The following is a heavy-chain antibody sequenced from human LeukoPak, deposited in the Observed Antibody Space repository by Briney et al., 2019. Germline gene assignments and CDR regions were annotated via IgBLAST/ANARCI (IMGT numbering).Heavy chain of an antibody. CDR1: GFTFSSYW. Sequence: GGSLRLPCAASGFTFSSYWMHWVRQAPGKGLVWVSRINSDGSSTSYADSVKGRFTISRDNAKNTLYLQMNSLRVEDTALYYCVRRPADLLGSLDIWGQGTMVTVSS. V-gene: IGHV3-74*01. CDR2: INSDGSST. CDR3: VRRPADLLGSLDI. D-gene: IGHD2-8*02. J-gene: IGHJ3*02.